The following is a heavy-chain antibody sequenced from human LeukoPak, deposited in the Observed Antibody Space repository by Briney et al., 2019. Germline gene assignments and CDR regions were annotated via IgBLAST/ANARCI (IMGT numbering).Heavy chain of an antibody. Sequence: GASVKVSCKASGYTFTGYYMHWVRQAPGQGPEWMGWINPNSGGTNYAQKFQGRVTMTRDTSISTAYMELSRLRSDDTAVYYCARDYGWITMVRGVIITEGEQYNWFDPWGQGTLVTVSS. CDR2: INPNSGGT. CDR3: ARDYGWITMVRGVIITEGEQYNWFDP. V-gene: IGHV1-2*02. J-gene: IGHJ5*02. CDR1: GYTFTGYY. D-gene: IGHD3-10*01.